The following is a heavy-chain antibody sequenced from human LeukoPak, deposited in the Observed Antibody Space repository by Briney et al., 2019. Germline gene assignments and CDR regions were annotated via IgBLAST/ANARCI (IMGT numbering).Heavy chain of an antibody. CDR1: GYTFTSYY. CDR2: IIPIFGTT. J-gene: IGHJ4*02. V-gene: IGHV1-69*13. Sequence: ASVKVSCKASGYTFTSYYMHWVRQAPGQGLEWMGGIIPIFGTTDYAQKFQGRVTITADESTSTAYMELSSLRSEDTAVYYCARGGQWLVRYYFDYWGQGTLVTVSS. CDR3: ARGGQWLVRYYFDY. D-gene: IGHD6-19*01.